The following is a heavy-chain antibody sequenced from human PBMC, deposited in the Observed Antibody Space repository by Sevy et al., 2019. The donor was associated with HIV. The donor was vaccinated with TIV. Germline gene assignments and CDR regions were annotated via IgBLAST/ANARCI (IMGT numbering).Heavy chain of an antibody. D-gene: IGHD2-2*01. Sequence: SETLSLTCTVSVGSISSYYWSWIRQPPGKGLEWIGYIYYSGSTNYNPSLKSRVTISVDTSKNQFSLKLSSVSAADTAVYYCARGYRASYYFDYWGQGTLVTVSS. CDR3: ARGYRASYYFDY. V-gene: IGHV4-59*01. CDR2: IYYSGST. CDR1: VGSISSYY. J-gene: IGHJ4*02.